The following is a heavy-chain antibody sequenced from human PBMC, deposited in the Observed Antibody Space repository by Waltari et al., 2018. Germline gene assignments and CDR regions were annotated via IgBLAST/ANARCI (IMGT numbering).Heavy chain of an antibody. V-gene: IGHV1-46*01. J-gene: IGHJ6*01. Sequence: QVQLVQSGAEVKKPGASVKVSCKASGYTFTSYYMHWVRQAPGQGLEWMGIINPSGSSTTYAQQFQGRVTMGRDTSTSTVYMELSSLRSEDTAVYYCARERGYTSGWNYYGMDVWGQGTTVIVSS. CDR3: ARERGYTSGWNYYGMDV. CDR2: INPSGSST. D-gene: IGHD6-19*01. CDR1: GYTFTSYY.